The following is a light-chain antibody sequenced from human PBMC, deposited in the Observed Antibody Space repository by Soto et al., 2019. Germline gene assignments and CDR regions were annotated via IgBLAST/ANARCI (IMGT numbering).Light chain of an antibody. CDR3: STWDDSLNGVV. CDR2: SDN. Sequence: QPVLTQPPSASGTPGQRVTISCSGGSSNIGSNTLNWYQQVPGTAPKVLIYSDNQRPSGVPDRFSGSKSGTSASLAISGLHSEDEADYYCSTWDDSLNGVVFGGGTKLTVL. J-gene: IGLJ2*01. CDR1: SSNIGSNT. V-gene: IGLV1-44*01.